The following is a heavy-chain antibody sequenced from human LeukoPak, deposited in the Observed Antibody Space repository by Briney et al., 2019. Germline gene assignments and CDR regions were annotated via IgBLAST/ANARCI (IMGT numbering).Heavy chain of an antibody. Sequence: ASVKVSCKASGGTFSSYAISWVRQAPGQGLEWMGRIIPILGIANYAQKFQGRVTITADKSTSTAHMELSSLRSEDTAVYYCARLSHGMDVWGQGTTVTVSS. CDR2: IIPILGIA. CDR1: GGTFSSYA. CDR3: ARLSHGMDV. J-gene: IGHJ6*02. V-gene: IGHV1-69*04.